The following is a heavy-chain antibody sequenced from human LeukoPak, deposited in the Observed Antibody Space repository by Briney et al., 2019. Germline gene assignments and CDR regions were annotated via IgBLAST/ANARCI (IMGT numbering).Heavy chain of an antibody. V-gene: IGHV4-34*01. CDR2: INHSGST. Sequence: SETLSLTCAVYGGSFSGYYWSWIRQPPGKGLEWIGEINHSGSTNYNPSLKSRVTISVDTSKNQFSLKLSSVTAAGTAVYYCARARLGYSYDYWGQGTLVTVSS. CDR1: GGSFSGYY. CDR3: ARARLGYSYDY. J-gene: IGHJ4*02. D-gene: IGHD5-18*01.